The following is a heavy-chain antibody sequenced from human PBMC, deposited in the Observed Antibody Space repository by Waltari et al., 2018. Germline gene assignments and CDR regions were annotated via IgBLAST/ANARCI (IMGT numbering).Heavy chain of an antibody. J-gene: IGHJ4*02. Sequence: QVQLVKSGAEVKKPGASVKVSCMTFGYTFNHYGMHWVRQAPGQRLEWMGWINADNGDTQYSPKFQIRVTFTRDTFASTVYMELSSLTSEDTAVYYCARGLHRTAWIVDYWGQGTLVTVSS. V-gene: IGHV1-3*01. CDR2: INADNGDT. CDR3: ARGLHRTAWIVDY. CDR1: GYTFNHYG. D-gene: IGHD1-1*01.